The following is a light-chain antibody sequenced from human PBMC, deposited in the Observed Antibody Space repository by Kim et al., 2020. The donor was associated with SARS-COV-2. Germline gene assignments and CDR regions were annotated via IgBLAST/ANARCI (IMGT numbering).Light chain of an antibody. J-gene: IGLJ1*01. CDR1: SSKIGAGYD. CDR3: QSYDSSLSGSYV. Sequence: VTTSCTGSSSKIGAGYDVHWYQQLPGTAPKLLIYGNSNRPSGVPDRFSGSKSGTSASLAITGLQAEDEADYYCQSYDSSLSGSYVFGTGTKVTVL. V-gene: IGLV1-40*01. CDR2: GNS.